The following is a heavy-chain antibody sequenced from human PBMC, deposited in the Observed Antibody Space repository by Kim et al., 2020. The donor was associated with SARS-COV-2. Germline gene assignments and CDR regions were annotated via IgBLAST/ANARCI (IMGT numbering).Heavy chain of an antibody. V-gene: IGHV4-59*01. D-gene: IGHD5-12*01. CDR3: ARARGNSGYDFGYYYGMDV. CDR2: IYYSGST. CDR1: GGSISSYY. Sequence: SETLSLTCTVSGGSISSYYWSWIRQPPGKGLEWIGYIYYSGSTNYNPSLKSRVTISVDTSKNQFSLKLSSVTAADTAVYYCARARGNSGYDFGYYYGMDVWGQGTTVTVSS. J-gene: IGHJ6*02.